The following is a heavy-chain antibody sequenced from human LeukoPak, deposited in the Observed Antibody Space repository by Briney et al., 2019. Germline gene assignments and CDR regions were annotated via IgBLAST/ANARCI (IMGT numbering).Heavy chain of an antibody. J-gene: IGHJ3*02. Sequence: PGGSLRLSCAASGFTFSSYGMHWVRQAPGKGLEWVAFIRYDGSNKYYADSVKGRFTISRDNSKNTLYLQMNSLRAEDTAVYYCAKDHGDYSASNAFDIWGQGTMVTVSS. V-gene: IGHV3-30*02. D-gene: IGHD4-17*01. CDR3: AKDHGDYSASNAFDI. CDR2: IRYDGSNK. CDR1: GFTFSSYG.